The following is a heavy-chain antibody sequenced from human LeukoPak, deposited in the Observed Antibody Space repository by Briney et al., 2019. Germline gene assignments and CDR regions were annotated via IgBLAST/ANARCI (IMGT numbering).Heavy chain of an antibody. CDR3: ARGLVAVAGDAFDI. D-gene: IGHD6-19*01. CDR2: IYYSGST. Sequence: SETLSLTCTVSGGSISSYYWSWIRQPPGKGLEWIGYIYYSGSTNYNPSLKSRVTISVDTSKNQFSLKLSSVTAADTAVYYCARGLVAVAGDAFDIWGQGTMVTVSS. J-gene: IGHJ3*02. CDR1: GGSISSYY. V-gene: IGHV4-59*12.